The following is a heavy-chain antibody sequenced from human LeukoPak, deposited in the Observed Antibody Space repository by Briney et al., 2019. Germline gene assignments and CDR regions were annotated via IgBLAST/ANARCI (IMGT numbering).Heavy chain of an antibody. V-gene: IGHV3-21*04. CDR1: GFTFXXXX. J-gene: IGHJ4*02. Sequence: PGGSLRLSCAASGFTFXXXXXNWVRXAPGKXXXXLSXXSSSGXXXXXXXXXXXRFTISXXNAKKXXYLQXNSLRTEDTALYYCAKSGSGELGFDYWGQGTLVTVSS. CDR3: AKSGSGELGFDY. D-gene: IGHD6-6*01. CDR2: XSSSGXXX.